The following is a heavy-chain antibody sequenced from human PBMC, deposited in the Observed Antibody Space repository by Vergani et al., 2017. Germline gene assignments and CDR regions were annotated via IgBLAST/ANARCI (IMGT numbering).Heavy chain of an antibody. CDR2: ISAYNGNT. Sequence: QVQLVQSGAEVKKPGASVKVSCKASGYTFTSYGISWVRQAPGQGLEWVGWISAYNGNTNYAQKLQGRVTMTTDTSTSTAYMELRSLRSDDTAVYYCARDVRCCGDCYFTLEALLFDYWGQGTLVTVSS. CDR3: ARDVRCCGDCYFTLEALLFDY. V-gene: IGHV1-18*01. CDR1: GYTFTSYG. J-gene: IGHJ4*02. D-gene: IGHD2-21*01.